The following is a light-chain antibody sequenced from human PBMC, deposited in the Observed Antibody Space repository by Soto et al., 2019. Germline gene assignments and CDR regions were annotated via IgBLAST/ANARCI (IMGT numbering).Light chain of an antibody. CDR2: EVR. CDR3: SAYTSRSTLV. CDR1: SSDVGGYNY. J-gene: IGLJ2*01. Sequence: QSVLTQPASVSGSPGQSITISCTGTSSDVGGYNYVSWYQQHPGKAPKLMIYEVRSRPSGISYRFSGSKSGTTASLTISSLLPEDEADYYCSAYTSRSTLVFGGGTKLTVL. V-gene: IGLV2-14*01.